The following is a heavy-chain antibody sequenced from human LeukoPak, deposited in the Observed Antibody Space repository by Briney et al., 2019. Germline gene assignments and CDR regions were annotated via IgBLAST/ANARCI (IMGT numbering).Heavy chain of an antibody. J-gene: IGHJ4*02. Sequence: GGSLRLSCAASGFTLSNYLMSWVRQAPGKGLEWVANIKQDGSEKYYLHSVKGRFTISRDNAENSLYLQMSSLRVGDTAAYHCARDWGKGIEAAVDYWGQGTLVTVSS. V-gene: IGHV3-7*01. D-gene: IGHD6-13*01. CDR3: ARDWGKGIEAAVDY. CDR2: IKQDGSEK. CDR1: GFTLSNYL.